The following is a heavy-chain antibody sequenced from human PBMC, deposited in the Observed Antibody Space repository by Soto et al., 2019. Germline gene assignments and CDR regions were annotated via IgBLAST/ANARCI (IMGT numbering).Heavy chain of an antibody. Sequence: DSVKVCVKSYGCPFTSYGMSSVRQAAGQGLEWMGWISAYNGNTNYAQKLHGRVTMTTDTSTSTAYMELRSLRSDDTAVYYCARGKGLTYYYDSSGPNDAFDIWGQGTMVTVSS. CDR2: ISAYNGNT. CDR3: ARGKGLTYYYDSSGPNDAFDI. V-gene: IGHV1-18*04. J-gene: IGHJ3*02. CDR1: GCPFTSYG. D-gene: IGHD3-22*01.